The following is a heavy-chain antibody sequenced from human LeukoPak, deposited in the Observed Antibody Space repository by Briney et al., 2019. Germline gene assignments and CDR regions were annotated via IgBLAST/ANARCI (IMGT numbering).Heavy chain of an antibody. CDR3: AKEGEYCSSTSCYTRFDY. D-gene: IGHD2-2*02. J-gene: IGHJ4*02. Sequence: GGSLRLSCAASGFTFDDYGMSWVRQAPGKGLEWVSGINWNGGSTGYADSVKGRFTISRDNAKNSLYLQMNSLRAEDTAVYYCAKEGEYCSSTSCYTRFDYWGQGTLVTVSS. CDR2: INWNGGST. CDR1: GFTFDDYG. V-gene: IGHV3-20*04.